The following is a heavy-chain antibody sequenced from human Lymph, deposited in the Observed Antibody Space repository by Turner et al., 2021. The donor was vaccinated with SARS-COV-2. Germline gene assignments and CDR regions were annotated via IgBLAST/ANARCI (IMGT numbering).Heavy chain of an antibody. Sequence: EVQLLESGGGLVQPGGSLRLSWAASGCTLSSYAMTWVRQAPGKGLEWVSAISGRGGDTYYADSVKGRFTISRDNSKNTLYLQMNSLRAEDTAVYYCAKGVRGAMIVVVIPYFDYWGQGTLVTVSS. J-gene: IGHJ4*02. V-gene: IGHV3-23*01. CDR1: GCTLSSYA. CDR2: ISGRGGDT. CDR3: AKGVRGAMIVVVIPYFDY. D-gene: IGHD3-22*01.